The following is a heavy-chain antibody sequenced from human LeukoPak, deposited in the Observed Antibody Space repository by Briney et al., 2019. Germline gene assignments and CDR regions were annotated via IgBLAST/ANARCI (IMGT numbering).Heavy chain of an antibody. D-gene: IGHD6-19*01. CDR1: GGSTSSNSYY. V-gene: IGHV4-61*05. CDR3: ARASSSGWYAEVFFDY. CDR2: IYDSGST. Sequence: PSETLSLTCTVSGGSTSSNSYYWGWIRQPPGEGLEWIGYIYDSGSTNYNPSLKSRVTISLDTSKDQFSLKLSSVTAADTAVYYCARASSSGWYAEVFFDYWGQGTLVTVSS. J-gene: IGHJ4*02.